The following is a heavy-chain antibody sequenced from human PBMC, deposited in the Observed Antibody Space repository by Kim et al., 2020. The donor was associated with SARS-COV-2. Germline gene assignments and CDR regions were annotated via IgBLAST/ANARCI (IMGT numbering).Heavy chain of an antibody. Sequence: GGSLRLSCAASGFTFSRYWMNWVRQAPGKGLEWVATIKEDGSEKYYVDSVKGRFTISRDNTKNSLYLQVNSLRAEDTAVYYCARERPGMTTIHSYCTMDVWGQGTTVTVSS. J-gene: IGHJ6*02. V-gene: IGHV3-7*03. CDR3: ARERPGMTTIHSYCTMDV. D-gene: IGHD4-4*01. CDR1: GFTFSRYW. CDR2: IKEDGSEK.